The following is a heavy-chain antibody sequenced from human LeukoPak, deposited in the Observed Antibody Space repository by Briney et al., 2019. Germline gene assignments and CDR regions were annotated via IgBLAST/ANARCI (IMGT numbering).Heavy chain of an antibody. J-gene: IGHJ4*02. CDR2: ISAYNGNT. CDR3: ARVRPTTYSSGYYYVDY. D-gene: IGHD3-22*01. CDR1: GYTFTSYG. V-gene: IGHV1-18*01. Sequence: ASVKVSCKASGYTFTSYGISWVRQAPGQGLEWMGWISAYNGNTNYAQKLQGRVTMTTDTSTSTAYMELRGLRSDDTAVYYCARVRPTTYSSGYYYVDYWGQGTLVTVSS.